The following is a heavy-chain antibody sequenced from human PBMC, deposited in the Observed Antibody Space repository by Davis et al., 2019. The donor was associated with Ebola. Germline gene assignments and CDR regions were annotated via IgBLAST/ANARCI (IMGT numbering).Heavy chain of an antibody. CDR2: INRDESGI. CDR1: GFTFSNYW. Sequence: GESLKISCAASGFTFSNYWMHWVRQAPGKGLVWVSRINRDESGITYADSVKGRFTISRDNAKNTLYLQMNSLRAEDTAVYYCARHETYYDFWSGYYWVGGMDVWGQGTTVTVSS. D-gene: IGHD3-3*01. J-gene: IGHJ6*02. CDR3: ARHETYYDFWSGYYWVGGMDV. V-gene: IGHV3-74*01.